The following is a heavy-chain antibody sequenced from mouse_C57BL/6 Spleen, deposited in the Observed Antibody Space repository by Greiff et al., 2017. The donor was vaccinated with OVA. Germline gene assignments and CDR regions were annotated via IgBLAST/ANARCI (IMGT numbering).Heavy chain of an antibody. D-gene: IGHD1-1*01. CDR3: AREGGSSYYYALDY. Sequence: EVQLVESGGGLVKPGGSLKLSCAASGFTFSDYGMHWVRQAPEKGLEWVAYISSGSSTIYYADTVKGRFTISRDNAKNTLFLQMTSLRSEDTAMYYCAREGGSSYYYALDYWGQGTSVTVSS. CDR2: ISSGSSTI. V-gene: IGHV5-17*01. CDR1: GFTFSDYG. J-gene: IGHJ4*01.